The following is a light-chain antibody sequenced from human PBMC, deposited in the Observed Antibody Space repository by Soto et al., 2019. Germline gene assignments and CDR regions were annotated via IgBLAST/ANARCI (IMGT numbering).Light chain of an antibody. J-gene: IGLJ1*01. Sequence: QSVLTQPASGSGSPGQSITISCTETSSDVGGYNYVSWYQQHPGKAPKLMIYDVSNRPSGVSNRFSGSKSGNTASLTISGLQAEDEADYYCSSYTSSSTLVFGTGTKVTVL. CDR1: SSDVGGYNY. V-gene: IGLV2-14*01. CDR3: SSYTSSSTLV. CDR2: DVS.